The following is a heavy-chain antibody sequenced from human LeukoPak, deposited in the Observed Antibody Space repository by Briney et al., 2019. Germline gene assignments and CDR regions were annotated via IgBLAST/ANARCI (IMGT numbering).Heavy chain of an antibody. CDR3: AKDSGVIRKRTPRITIFGVVTLDY. CDR2: ISYDGSNK. J-gene: IGHJ4*02. CDR1: GFTVSSYG. V-gene: IGHV3-30*18. D-gene: IGHD3-3*01. Sequence: PGGSLRLSCAASGFTVSSYGMHWVRQAPGKGLEWVAVISYDGSNKYYADSVKGRFTISRDNSKNTLYLQMNSLRAEDTAVYYCAKDSGVIRKRTPRITIFGVVTLDYWGQGTLVTVSS.